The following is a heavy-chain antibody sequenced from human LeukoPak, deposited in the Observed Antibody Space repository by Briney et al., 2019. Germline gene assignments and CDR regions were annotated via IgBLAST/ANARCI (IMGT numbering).Heavy chain of an antibody. CDR1: GDSISSYY. Sequence: ASETLSLTCTVPGDSISSYYWNWIRQSPGKGLEWIGYIHGTGSTNCNPSLKSRVSIVVDTSKNQFSLKLSSVTAADTAIYYCATAPHMYFFDFWGHGTLVTVSS. CDR2: IHGTGST. CDR3: ATAPHMYFFDF. V-gene: IGHV4-59*01. J-gene: IGHJ4*01. D-gene: IGHD2-21*01.